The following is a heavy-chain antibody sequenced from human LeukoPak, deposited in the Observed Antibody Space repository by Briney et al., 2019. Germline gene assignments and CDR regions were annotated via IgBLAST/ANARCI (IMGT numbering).Heavy chain of an antibody. CDR1: GGTFSSYA. V-gene: IGHV1-8*02. D-gene: IGHD6-13*01. CDR3: ARAPMGAAALY. J-gene: IGHJ4*02. Sequence: ASVKVSCNASGGTFSSYAISWVRQAPGQGLEWMGGMNPVSGNAGSAQKFQGRVTLTRDTSISTAYMELSSLRSDDTAFYYCARAPMGAAALYWGQGTLVTVSS. CDR2: MNPVSGNA.